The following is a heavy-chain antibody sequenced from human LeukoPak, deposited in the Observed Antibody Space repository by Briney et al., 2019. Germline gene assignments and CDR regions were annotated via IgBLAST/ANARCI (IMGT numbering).Heavy chain of an antibody. CDR1: GYTFTNFW. J-gene: IGHJ4*02. CDR3: ASLHSSTWPIY. D-gene: IGHD6-13*01. Sequence: GESLKISCKGSGYTFTNFWIGWVRQMPGKGLEWMGVIYPGDSDTRYSPSFQGQASISADKSISTAYLQWSSLKASDTAMYYCASLHSSTWPIYWGQGTLVTVSS. CDR2: IYPGDSDT. V-gene: IGHV5-51*01.